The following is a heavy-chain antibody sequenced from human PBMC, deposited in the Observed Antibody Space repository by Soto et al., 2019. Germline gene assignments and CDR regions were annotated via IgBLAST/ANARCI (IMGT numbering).Heavy chain of an antibody. J-gene: IGHJ6*02. Sequence: ASVKVSCKTSGYTFTEYDINWVRQAPGQGLEYMGWVSPENRNAGYAPQFRGRVSMTADTSINTVYLELTTLTYEDTAVYYCATERAMVRGVIMIWSYGMDVWGQGTTVTVSS. CDR2: VSPENRNA. CDR1: GYTFTEYD. CDR3: ATERAMVRGVIMIWSYGMDV. D-gene: IGHD3-10*01. V-gene: IGHV1-8*01.